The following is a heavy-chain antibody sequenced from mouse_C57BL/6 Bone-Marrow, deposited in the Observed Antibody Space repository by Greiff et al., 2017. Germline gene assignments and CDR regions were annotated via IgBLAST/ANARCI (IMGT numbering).Heavy chain of an antibody. D-gene: IGHD1-1*01. CDR1: GYTFTSYW. CDR2: IYPSDSET. V-gene: IGHV1-61*01. J-gene: IGHJ3*01. Sequence: VQLQQSGAELVRPGSSVKLSCKASGYTFTSYWMAWVKQRPGQGLEWIGNIYPSDSETHYNQKFKDKATLTVDKSSRTAYLQLSSLTSADSAVYYCARRYGSSSFAYWGQGTLVTVSA. CDR3: ARRYGSSSFAY.